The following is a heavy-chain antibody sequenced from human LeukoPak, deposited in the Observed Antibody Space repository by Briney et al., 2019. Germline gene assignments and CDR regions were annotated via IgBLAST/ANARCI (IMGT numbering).Heavy chain of an antibody. CDR1: GYTFTSYG. D-gene: IGHD1-26*01. J-gene: IGHJ3*02. Sequence: GASVKVSCKASGYTFTSYGISWVRQAPGQGLEWMGGFDPEDGETIYAQKFQGRVTMTEDTSTDTAYMELSSLRSEDTAVYYCAKGGSYGAFDIWGQGTMVTVSS. CDR2: FDPEDGET. CDR3: AKGGSYGAFDI. V-gene: IGHV1-24*01.